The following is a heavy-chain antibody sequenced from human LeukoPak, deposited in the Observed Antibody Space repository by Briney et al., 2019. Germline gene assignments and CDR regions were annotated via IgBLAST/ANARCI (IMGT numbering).Heavy chain of an antibody. CDR1: GFTFSSYA. Sequence: GGSLRLSCAAYGFTFSSYAMSWDRQAPGKGLEWVSLLYSGGSTYYADSVKGRFSISRDNSKNTLYLQMNSLRAEDTAVYYCASRDKGYYYGMDVWGQGTTVTVSS. J-gene: IGHJ6*02. V-gene: IGHV3-66*01. D-gene: IGHD5-24*01. CDR2: LYSGGST. CDR3: ASRDKGYYYGMDV.